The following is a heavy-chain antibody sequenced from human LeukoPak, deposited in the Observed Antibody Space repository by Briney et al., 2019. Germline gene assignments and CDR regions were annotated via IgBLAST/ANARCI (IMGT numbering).Heavy chain of an antibody. CDR2: IYYSGST. CDR3: ARSTHWFDP. Sequence: SETLSLTCTVSGGSISSYYWSWIRQPPGKGLEWIGYIYYSGSTNYNPSLKSRVTISVDTSKNQFSLKLSSVTAADTAVYYYARSTHWFDPWGQGTLVTVSS. V-gene: IGHV4-59*01. CDR1: GGSISSYY. J-gene: IGHJ5*02.